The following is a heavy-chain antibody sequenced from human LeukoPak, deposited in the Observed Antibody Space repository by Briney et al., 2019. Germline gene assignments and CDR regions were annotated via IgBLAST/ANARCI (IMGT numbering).Heavy chain of an antibody. J-gene: IGHJ5*02. D-gene: IGHD3-16*01. CDR1: GVSIHDFY. Sequence: SETLSLTCTVSGVSIHDFYWSWIRQPPGKGLEWIGYIYTSGTTHYNPSLQGRVTLSVDTSKKQFSLTLKSVTAADAAIYYCARQTGNWFGYFAPWGQGTLVTVSS. V-gene: IGHV4-59*08. CDR2: IYTSGTT. CDR3: ARQTGNWFGYFAP.